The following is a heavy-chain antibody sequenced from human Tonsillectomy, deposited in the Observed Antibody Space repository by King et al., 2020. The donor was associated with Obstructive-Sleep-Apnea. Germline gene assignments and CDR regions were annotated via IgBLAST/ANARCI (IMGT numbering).Heavy chain of an antibody. CDR2: INHSGST. CDR1: GGSFSGYY. J-gene: IGHJ5*02. Sequence: VQLQQWGAGLLKPSETLSLTCAVYGGSFSGYYWSWIRQPPGKGLEWIGEINHSGSTNYNPSLKSRVTISVDTSKNQFSLKLSSVTAADTAVYYGARGRMTMVRVVKGWFDPWGQGTLVTVSS. D-gene: IGHD3-10*01. V-gene: IGHV4-34*01. CDR3: ARGRMTMVRVVKGWFDP.